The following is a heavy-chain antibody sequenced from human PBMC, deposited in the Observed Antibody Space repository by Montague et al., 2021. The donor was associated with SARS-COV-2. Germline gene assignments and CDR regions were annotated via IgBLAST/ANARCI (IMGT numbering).Heavy chain of an antibody. CDR2: IYNGGST. CDR1: GGSISNYY. V-gene: IGHV4-59*01. Sequence: SETLSLTCTVSGGSISNYYWSWIRQPPGKGLEWIGYIYNGGSTNYNPSLRSRVTISVDPSEIQFSLRLSSVTAADTAVYYCAREAVEKRVRTRMTGRLEENYYYVLDVWGQGTMVIVS. D-gene: IGHD3-3*01. CDR3: AREAVEKRVRTRMTGRLEENYYYVLDV. J-gene: IGHJ6*02.